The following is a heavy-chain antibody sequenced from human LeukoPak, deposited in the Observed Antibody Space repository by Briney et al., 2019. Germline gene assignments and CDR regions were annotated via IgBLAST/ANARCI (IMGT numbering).Heavy chain of an antibody. CDR1: GFTVSSNY. CDR2: IYSGGST. D-gene: IGHD6-6*01. CDR3: AKPKDSIAARPYFDY. J-gene: IGHJ4*01. Sequence: GGSLRLSCAASGFTVSSNYMSWVRQAPGKGLEWVSVIYSGGSTYYADSVKGRFTISRDNSKNTLYLQMNSLRAEDTAVYYCAKPKDSIAARPYFDYWGQEPWSPSPQ. V-gene: IGHV3-66*02.